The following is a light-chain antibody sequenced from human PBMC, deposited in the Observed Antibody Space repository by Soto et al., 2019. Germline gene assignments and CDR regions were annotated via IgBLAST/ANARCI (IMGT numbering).Light chain of an antibody. V-gene: IGLV2-8*01. Sequence: QSALTQPPSASGSPGQSVTISCTGTSSDVGGYNYVSWYQQHTGKVHKIMVYEVNKRPSGVPDRFSVSKSGNTSSLTVSELQAEDEDEYYCTSYAGGNNVFGTGTKLTVL. CDR1: SSDVGGYNY. CDR2: EVN. J-gene: IGLJ1*01. CDR3: TSYAGGNNV.